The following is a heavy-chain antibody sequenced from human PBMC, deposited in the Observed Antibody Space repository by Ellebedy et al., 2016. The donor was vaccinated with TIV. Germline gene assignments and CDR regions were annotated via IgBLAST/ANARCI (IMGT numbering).Heavy chain of an antibody. CDR3: ARPVDGSDDDYYGMDV. V-gene: IGHV2-70*12. Sequence: SGPTLVKPTQTLTLTCTFSGFSLSTSGMCVSWIRQPPGKALEWLALIDWDDDKFYNTSLKTRLTISKDTSKNQVVLTMTNMDPVDTATYYCARPVDGSDDDYYGMDVWGQGTTVTVSS. D-gene: IGHD3-10*01. CDR1: GFSLSTSGMC. J-gene: IGHJ6*02. CDR2: IDWDDDK.